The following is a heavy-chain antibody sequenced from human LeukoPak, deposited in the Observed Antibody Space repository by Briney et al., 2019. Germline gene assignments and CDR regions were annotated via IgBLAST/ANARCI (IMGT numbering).Heavy chain of an antibody. CDR1: GFTFSSYA. CDR2: ISYDGSNK. CDR3: ARASGSYAYYYYGMDV. D-gene: IGHD1-26*01. J-gene: IGHJ6*02. Sequence: GGSLRLSCAASGFTFSSYAIHWVRQAPGKGLEWVAVISYDGSNKYYADSVKGRFTISRDNSKNTLYLQMNSLRAEDTAVYYCARASGSYAYYYYGMDVWGQGTTVTVSS. V-gene: IGHV3-30-3*01.